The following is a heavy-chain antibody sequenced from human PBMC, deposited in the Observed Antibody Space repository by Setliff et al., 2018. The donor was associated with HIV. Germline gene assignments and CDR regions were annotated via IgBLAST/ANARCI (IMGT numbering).Heavy chain of an antibody. J-gene: IGHJ4*01. Sequence: SETLSLTCAVYGASLSGYYWSWIRQPPGRGLEWIGEIHHSGSAYYNPSLRSRVTISLQTSKNQFSLKLTSVTAAATAVYYCARAGGTGDLDFWGHGALVTVS. CDR1: GASLSGYY. CDR2: IHHSGSA. D-gene: IGHD1-7*01. V-gene: IGHV4-34*01. CDR3: ARAGGTGDLDF.